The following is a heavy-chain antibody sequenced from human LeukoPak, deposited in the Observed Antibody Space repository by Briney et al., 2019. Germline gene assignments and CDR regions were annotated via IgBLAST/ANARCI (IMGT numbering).Heavy chain of an antibody. CDR1: GGSISSYY. Sequence: SETLSLTCTVSGGSISSYYWSWIRQPAGKGLEWIGRIYTSGSTNYNPSLKSRVTMSVDTSKNQFSLKLSSVTAADTAVYYCAREGRYFDWLLSNWFDPWGQGTLVTVSS. D-gene: IGHD3-9*01. V-gene: IGHV4-4*07. CDR2: IYTSGST. J-gene: IGHJ5*02. CDR3: AREGRYFDWLLSNWFDP.